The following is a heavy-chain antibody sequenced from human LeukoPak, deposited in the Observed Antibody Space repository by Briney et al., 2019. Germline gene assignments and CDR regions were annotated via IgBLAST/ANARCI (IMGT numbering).Heavy chain of an antibody. Sequence: GGSLRLSCAASGFTFSSYWMSWVRQAPGKGLEWVANIKQDGSEKYYVDSVKGRFTISRDNAKNSLYLQMNSLRAEDTAVYYCAGSYFLLRYFQHWGQGTLVTVPS. D-gene: IGHD1-26*01. V-gene: IGHV3-7*01. CDR2: IKQDGSEK. J-gene: IGHJ1*01. CDR1: GFTFSSYW. CDR3: AGSYFLLRYFQH.